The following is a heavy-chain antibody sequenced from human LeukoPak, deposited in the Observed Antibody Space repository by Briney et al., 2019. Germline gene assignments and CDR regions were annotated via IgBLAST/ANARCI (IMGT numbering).Heavy chain of an antibody. CDR3: ARFGIAAAGTAGYNWFDP. V-gene: IGHV1-18*04. Sequence: ASVKVSCKASGYTFTSYGISWVRQAPGQGLEWMGWISAYNSNTNYAQKLQGRVTMTTDTSTSTAYMELRGLRSDDTAVYYCARFGIAAAGTAGYNWFDPWGQGTLVTVSS. D-gene: IGHD6-13*01. CDR2: ISAYNSNT. J-gene: IGHJ5*02. CDR1: GYTFTSYG.